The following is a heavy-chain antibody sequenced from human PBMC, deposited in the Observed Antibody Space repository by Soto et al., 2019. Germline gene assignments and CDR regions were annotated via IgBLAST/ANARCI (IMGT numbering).Heavy chain of an antibody. CDR2: IIPIFGTA. Sequence: QVQLVQSGAEVKKPGSSVKVSCKASGGPFSTSGINWVRQAPGQGLEWMGGIIPIFGTANYAQKFQDRVTSTAEESTSTAYMERRGLKSEDTAVYFCARERRGSYGRSTSCVFDFWGQGTLVTVSS. D-gene: IGHD2-2*01. CDR1: GGPFSTSG. CDR3: ARERRGSYGRSTSCVFDF. V-gene: IGHV1-69*01. J-gene: IGHJ4*02.